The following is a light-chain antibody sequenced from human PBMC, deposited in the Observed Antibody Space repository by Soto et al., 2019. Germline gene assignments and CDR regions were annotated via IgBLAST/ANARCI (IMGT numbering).Light chain of an antibody. J-gene: IGLJ2*01. CDR3: AAWDDSLNGLV. CDR2: SNN. Sequence: QPVLTQPPSASGTPGQRVTISCSGSSSNIGSNTVNWYQQLPGMAPKLLISSNNQRPSGVPDRFSGSKSGTSASLAISGLQSEDEADYYCAAWDDSLNGLVFGGGTKVTVL. CDR1: SSNIGSNT. V-gene: IGLV1-44*01.